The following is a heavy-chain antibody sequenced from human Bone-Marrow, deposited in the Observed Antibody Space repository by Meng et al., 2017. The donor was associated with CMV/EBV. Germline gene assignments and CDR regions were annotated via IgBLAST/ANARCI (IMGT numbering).Heavy chain of an antibody. V-gene: IGHV3-23*01. CDR1: GFTFSSYA. J-gene: IGHJ4*02. CDR3: ARATLPHYYDSSGYYVAFDY. D-gene: IGHD3-22*01. CDR2: ISGSGGST. Sequence: GESLKISCAASGFTFSSYAMSWVRQAPGKGLEWVSAISGSGGSTYYADSVKGRFTISRDNSKNTLYLQMNSLRAEDTAVYYCARATLPHYYDSSGYYVAFDYWGQGTLVTVSS.